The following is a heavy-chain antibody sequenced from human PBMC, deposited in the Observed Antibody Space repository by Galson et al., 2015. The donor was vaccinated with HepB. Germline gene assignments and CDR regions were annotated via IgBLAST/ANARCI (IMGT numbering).Heavy chain of an antibody. CDR3: ARDGYCSSTSCYMGADYYYYMDV. D-gene: IGHD2-2*02. CDR1: GFTFSSYG. V-gene: IGHV3-33*01. J-gene: IGHJ6*03. CDR2: IWYDGSNK. Sequence: SLRLPCAASGFTFSSYGMHWVRQAPGKGLAWVAVIWYDGSNKYYADSVKGRFTISRDNSKNTLYLQMNSLRAEDTAVYYCARDGYCSSTSCYMGADYYYYMDVWGKGTTVTVSS.